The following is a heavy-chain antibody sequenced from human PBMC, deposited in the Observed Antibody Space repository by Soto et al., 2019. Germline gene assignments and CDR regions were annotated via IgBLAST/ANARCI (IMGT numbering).Heavy chain of an antibody. D-gene: IGHD1-1*01. V-gene: IGHV4-30-4*01. J-gene: IGHJ5*02. CDR2: IYYSGST. CDR3: ARRYGRNPNHMKPNWFDP. Sequence: SETLSLTCTVSGGSISSGDYYWSWIRQPPGKGLEWIGYIYYSGSTYYNPSLKSRVTISVDTSKNQFSLKLSSVTAADTAVYYCARRYGRNPNHMKPNWFDPWGQGTLVTVSS. CDR1: GGSISSGDYY.